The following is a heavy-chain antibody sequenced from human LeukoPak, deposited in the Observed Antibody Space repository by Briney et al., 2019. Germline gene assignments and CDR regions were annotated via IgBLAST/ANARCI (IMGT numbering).Heavy chain of an antibody. D-gene: IGHD3-22*01. CDR2: SNTNTGNT. J-gene: IGHJ3*02. V-gene: IGHV7-4-1*02. CDR3: VLGSGSPDAFDI. CDR1: GYTFTGYY. Sequence: ASVKVSCKSSGYTFTGYYMHWVRQAPGQGLEWMGWSNTNTGNTTYTRGFTGRFVFSLDTSVSTAYLQISSLKAEDTAVYYCVLGSGSPDAFDIWGQGTMVTVSS.